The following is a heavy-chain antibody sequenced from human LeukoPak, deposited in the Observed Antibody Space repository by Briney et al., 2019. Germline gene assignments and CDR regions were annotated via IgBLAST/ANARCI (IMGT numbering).Heavy chain of an antibody. CDR1: GYTLTELS. V-gene: IGHV1-24*01. J-gene: IGHJ2*01. Sequence: GASVKVSCKVSGYTLTELSMHGVRQARGKGREGMGGFDPEDGETIYAQKFQGRVTMTEDTSTDTAYMQLSSLRSEDTAVYYCATYSNYAYWYFDLWGRGTLVTVSS. CDR3: ATYSNYAYWYFDL. CDR2: FDPEDGET. D-gene: IGHD4-11*01.